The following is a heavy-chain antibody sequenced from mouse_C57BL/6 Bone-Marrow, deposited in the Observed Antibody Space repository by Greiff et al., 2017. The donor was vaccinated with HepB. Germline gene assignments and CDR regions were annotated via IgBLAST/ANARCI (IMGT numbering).Heavy chain of an antibody. V-gene: IGHV10-1*01. CDR3: VRQLYDGPWFAY. CDR2: IRSKSNNYAT. CDR1: GFSFNTYA. Sequence: EAGGGLVQPKGSLTLSCAASGFSFNTYAMNWVRQAPGKGLEWVARIRSKSNNYATYYADSVKDRFTISRDDSESMLYLQMNNLKTEDTAMYYCVRQLYDGPWFAYWGQGTLVTVSA. D-gene: IGHD2-3*01. J-gene: IGHJ3*01.